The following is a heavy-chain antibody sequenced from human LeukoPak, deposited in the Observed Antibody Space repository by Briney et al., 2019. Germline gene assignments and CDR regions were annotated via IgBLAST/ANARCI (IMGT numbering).Heavy chain of an antibody. V-gene: IGHV4-39*07. CDR2: IYYSGST. Sequence: SETLSLTCTVSGGSISSSSYYWGWIRQPPGKGLEWIGSIYYSGSTYYNPSLKSRVTISVDTSKNQFSLKLSSVTAADTAVYYCARALLGGVDTAYYFDYWGQGTLVTVSS. CDR1: GGSISSSSYY. J-gene: IGHJ4*02. CDR3: ARALLGGVDTAYYFDY. D-gene: IGHD5-18*01.